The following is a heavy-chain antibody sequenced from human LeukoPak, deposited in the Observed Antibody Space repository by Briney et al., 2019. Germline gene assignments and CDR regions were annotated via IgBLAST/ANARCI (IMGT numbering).Heavy chain of an antibody. V-gene: IGHV4-34*01. D-gene: IGHD6-13*01. J-gene: IGHJ4*02. CDR1: GGSFSGYY. Sequence: SETLSLTCAVSGGSFSGYYWSWISQPPGKGLEGSGEINHSGSTNYNPSLKSRFTISVDPSKNQFSLKLSSVTAADTAVYYCARGRNIAAADTNYFYYWGQGTLVTVSS. CDR3: ARGRNIAAADTNYFYY. CDR2: INHSGST.